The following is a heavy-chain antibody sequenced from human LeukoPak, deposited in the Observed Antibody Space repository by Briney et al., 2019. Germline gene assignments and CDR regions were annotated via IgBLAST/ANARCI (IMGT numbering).Heavy chain of an antibody. Sequence: KTSETLSLTCTVSGGSISSSSYYWGWIRQPPGKGLEWIGSIYYSGSTYYNPSLKSRVTISVDTSKNQFSLKLSSVTAADTAVYYCARDYSSGWYGLDYWGQGTLVTVSS. V-gene: IGHV4-39*02. D-gene: IGHD6-19*01. CDR3: ARDYSSGWYGLDY. CDR1: GGSISSSSYY. CDR2: IYYSGST. J-gene: IGHJ4*02.